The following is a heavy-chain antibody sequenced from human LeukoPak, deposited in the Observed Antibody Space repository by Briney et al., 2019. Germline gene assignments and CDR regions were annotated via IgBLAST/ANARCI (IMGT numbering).Heavy chain of an antibody. V-gene: IGHV1-18*01. CDR3: AREGTAGRYYFDY. Sequence: ASVKVSCKASGYTLSSHGITWVRQAPGQGLEWMGWISANNGNTNYAQKLQGRVTVTTDTSTSIAYMELRSLRSDDTAVYYCAREGTAGRYYFDYWGQGTLVTVSS. CDR1: GYTLSSHG. CDR2: ISANNGNT. J-gene: IGHJ4*02. D-gene: IGHD3-10*01.